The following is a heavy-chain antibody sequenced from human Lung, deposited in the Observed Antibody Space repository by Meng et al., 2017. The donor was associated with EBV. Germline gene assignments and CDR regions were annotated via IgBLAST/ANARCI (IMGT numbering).Heavy chain of an antibody. D-gene: IGHD1-26*01. J-gene: IGHJ4*02. CDR3: AKDCFGARDY. V-gene: IGHV3-74*01. CDR2: INEDGTIV. Sequence: EAGGGRVQPGGSLRLSCVGSGISAYWVHWVRQVPGKGLVWVSRINEDGTIVNYADSVKGRFTIFRDNAKNTVSLQMSSLRVEDTALYYCAKDCFGARDYWGQGTLVTVSS. CDR1: GISAYW.